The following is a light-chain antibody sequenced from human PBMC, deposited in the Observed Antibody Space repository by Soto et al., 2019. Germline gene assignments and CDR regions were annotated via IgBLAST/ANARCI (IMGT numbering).Light chain of an antibody. CDR3: QKYNSAPLT. Sequence: DIQMTQSPSSLSASVGDRVTITCRASQSIDRYLNWYQQKPGKAPKLLIYAASNLQSGVPSRFSGSGSGTDFTLTIRSLQPEDVAAYYCQKYNSAPLTFGGGTKVDIK. CDR2: AAS. V-gene: IGKV1-39*01. CDR1: QSIDRY. J-gene: IGKJ4*01.